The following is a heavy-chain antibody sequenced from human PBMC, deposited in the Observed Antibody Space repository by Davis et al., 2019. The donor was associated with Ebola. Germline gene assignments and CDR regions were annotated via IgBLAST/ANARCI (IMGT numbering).Heavy chain of an antibody. CDR3: AREGSIVVGSWVY. V-gene: IGHV3-74*01. J-gene: IGHJ4*02. D-gene: IGHD2-15*01. CDR1: GFTFSSYW. Sequence: GESLKISCAASGFTFSSYWMHWVRQAPGKGLVWVSRINSDGSSTSYADSVKGRFTISRDNAKNTLYLQMNSLRAEDTAVYYCAREGSIVVGSWVYWGQGTLVTVSS. CDR2: INSDGSST.